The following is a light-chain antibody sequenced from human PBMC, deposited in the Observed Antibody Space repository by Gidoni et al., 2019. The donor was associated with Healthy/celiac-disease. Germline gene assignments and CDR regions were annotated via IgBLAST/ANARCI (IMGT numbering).Light chain of an antibody. V-gene: IGKV3-20*01. J-gene: IGKJ3*01. CDR2: GAS. CDR3: QQYGSAPT. CDR1: QSVSSSY. Sequence: EIVFTQSPGTLSLSPGERATLSCRASQSVSSSYLAWYQQKPGQATRLLIYGASRRATGIPGRFSGSGGGKDITLTSSRQEEEDFAVYYCQQYGSAPTFGPGTKVDIK.